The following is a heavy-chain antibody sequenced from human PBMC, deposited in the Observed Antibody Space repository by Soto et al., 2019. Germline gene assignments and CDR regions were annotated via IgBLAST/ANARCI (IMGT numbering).Heavy chain of an antibody. J-gene: IGHJ4*02. V-gene: IGHV3-23*01. Sequence: EVQLLESGGGLVQPGGSLRLSCAASGFAFSRYAISWVRQAPGKELEWVSSSSGSTSGPYSADAVKGRYTIYRDNYNKTLDIQMKRLRAEDTAVYYCAKDMKFIDPFDYWGQGALVTVYS. CDR3: AKDMKFIDPFDY. CDR2: SSGSTSGP. D-gene: IGHD3-16*02. CDR1: GFAFSRYA.